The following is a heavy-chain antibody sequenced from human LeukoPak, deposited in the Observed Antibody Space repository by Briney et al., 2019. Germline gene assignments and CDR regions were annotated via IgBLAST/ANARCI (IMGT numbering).Heavy chain of an antibody. J-gene: IGHJ4*02. CDR3: ASKTYGSGSYTY. Sequence: PSGTLSLTCAVSGGSISSSNWWSWVRQPPGKGLEWIGEIYHSGSTNYNPSLQSRVTISVDKSENQFSLKLSSVTAADTAVYYCASKTYGSGSYTYCGPGTLVTVSS. D-gene: IGHD3-10*01. CDR1: GGSISSSNW. V-gene: IGHV4-4*02. CDR2: IYHSGST.